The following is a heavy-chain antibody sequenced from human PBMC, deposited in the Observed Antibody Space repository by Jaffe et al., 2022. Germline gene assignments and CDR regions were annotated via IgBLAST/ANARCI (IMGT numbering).Heavy chain of an antibody. D-gene: IGHD3-3*01. CDR3: AREDFWSGSGYYMDV. CDR2: ISSSSSYI. V-gene: IGHV3-21*01. CDR1: GFTFSSYS. Sequence: EVQLVESGGGLVKPGGSLRLSCAASGFTFSSYSMNWVRQAPGKGLEWVSSISSSSSYIYYADSVKGRFTISRDNAKNSLYLQMNSLRAEDTAVYYCAREDFWSGSGYYMDVWGKGTTVTVSS. J-gene: IGHJ6*03.